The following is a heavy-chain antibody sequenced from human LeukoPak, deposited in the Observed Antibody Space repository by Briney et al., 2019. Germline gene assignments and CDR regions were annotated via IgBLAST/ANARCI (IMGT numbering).Heavy chain of an antibody. V-gene: IGHV4-59*01. Sequence: SETLSLTCTVSGASISSYYWGWIRQPPGKGLEWIGYILNTGSANYNPSLKSRVTISIDTSKNQFSLKLTSVTAADTAVYYCARDKALRNWYFDLWGRGTLATVSS. CDR1: GASISSYY. J-gene: IGHJ2*01. CDR2: ILNTGSA. CDR3: ARDKALRNWYFDL.